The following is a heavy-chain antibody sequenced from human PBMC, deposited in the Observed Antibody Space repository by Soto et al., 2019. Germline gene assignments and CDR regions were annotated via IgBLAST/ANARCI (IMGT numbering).Heavy chain of an antibody. CDR3: ARGEEEAAAGTGGAFDI. V-gene: IGHV4-30-4*01. CDR1: GGSISSGDYY. Sequence: QVQLQESGPGLVKPSQTLSLTCTVSGGSISSGDYYWSWIRQPPGKGLEWIGYIYYSGSTYYNPSLKSRVTISVDPSKNQFSLKLSSVTAADTAVYYCARGEEEAAAGTGGAFDIWGQGTMVTVSS. J-gene: IGHJ3*02. CDR2: IYYSGST. D-gene: IGHD6-13*01.